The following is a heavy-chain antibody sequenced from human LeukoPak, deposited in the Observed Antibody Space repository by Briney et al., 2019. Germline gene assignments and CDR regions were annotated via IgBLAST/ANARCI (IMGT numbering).Heavy chain of an antibody. CDR1: GFTFSSYA. V-gene: IGHV3-30-3*01. J-gene: IGHJ4*02. D-gene: IGHD1-14*01. Sequence: SGRSLRLSCAASGFTFSSYAMHWVRQAPGKGLEWVAVISFDGGFKYYADSVKGRFTISRDSAKNTLSLQMNNLRTEDTALYYCAKDPGASAGISFYFDHWGQGTLVTVSS. CDR3: AKDPGASAGISFYFDH. CDR2: ISFDGGFK.